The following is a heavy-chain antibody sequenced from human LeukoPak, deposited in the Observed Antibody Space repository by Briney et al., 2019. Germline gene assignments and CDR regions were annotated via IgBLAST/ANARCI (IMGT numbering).Heavy chain of an antibody. CDR3: ARGKYAIAAAGTGGLLGY. V-gene: IGHV3-20*04. Sequence: GGSLRLACAASGFTFDDYGMSWVRQAPGKGLEWVSGINWNGGSTGYADSVKGRFTISRDNAKNSLYLQMNSLRAEDTALYYCARGKYAIAAAGTGGLLGYWGQGTLVTVSS. CDR1: GFTFDDYG. CDR2: INWNGGST. D-gene: IGHD6-13*01. J-gene: IGHJ4*02.